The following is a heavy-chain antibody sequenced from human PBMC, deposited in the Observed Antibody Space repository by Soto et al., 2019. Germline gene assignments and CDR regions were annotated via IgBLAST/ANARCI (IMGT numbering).Heavy chain of an antibody. CDR3: ARDEGYYDILTGYYNRGSFDP. CDR1: GFTFSDYY. CDR2: ISSSGSTI. J-gene: IGHJ5*02. V-gene: IGHV3-11*01. Sequence: QVQLVESGGGLVKPGGSLRLSCAASGFTFSDYYMSWIRQAPGKGLEWVSYISSSGSTIYYADSVKGRFTISRDNAKNSLYLQINSLRAEDTAVYYCARDEGYYDILTGYYNRGSFDPWGQGTLVTVSS. D-gene: IGHD3-9*01.